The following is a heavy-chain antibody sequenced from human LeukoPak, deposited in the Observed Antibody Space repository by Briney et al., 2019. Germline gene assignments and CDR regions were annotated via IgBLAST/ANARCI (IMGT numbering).Heavy chain of an antibody. V-gene: IGHV1-69*05. J-gene: IGHJ5*02. D-gene: IGHD3-10*01. CDR2: IIPIFGTA. CDR1: GGTFSSYA. CDR3: ARMAHLPHLHLYGSGSSNWFDP. Sequence: SVEVSCKASGGTFSSYAISWVRQAPGQGLEWMGRIIPIFGTANYAQKFQGRVTITTDESTSTAYMELSSLRSEDTAVYYCARMAHLPHLHLYGSGSSNWFDPWGQGTLVTVSS.